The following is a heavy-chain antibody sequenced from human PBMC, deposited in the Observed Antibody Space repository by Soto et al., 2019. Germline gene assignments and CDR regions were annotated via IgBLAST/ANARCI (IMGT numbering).Heavy chain of an antibody. CDR3: ATDPGGGGY. CDR1: GFTVSNNY. V-gene: IGHV3-53*01. Sequence: EVQLVESGGGLIQPGGSLRLSCAVSGFTVSNNYMSWVRQAPGKGLEGVSVIYSGGYTAYGDSVKGRFTISRDNSKNTIYPEMNSGGGDHPALFYCATDPGGGGYWGQGTLVTVSS. CDR2: IYSGGYT. J-gene: IGHJ4*02. D-gene: IGHD3-10*01.